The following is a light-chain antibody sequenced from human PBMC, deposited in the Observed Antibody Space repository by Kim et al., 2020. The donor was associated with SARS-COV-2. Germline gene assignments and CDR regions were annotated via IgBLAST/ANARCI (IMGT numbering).Light chain of an antibody. CDR3: QQYAASPCT. J-gene: IGKJ1*01. Sequence: SPGERATLSCRASQSVSSNYLAWYQHKPGQAPRLLIYGASSRATGIPDTFSGGGSGTDFTLTISRLEPEDFAVYYCQQYAASPCTFGQGTKVDIK. V-gene: IGKV3-20*01. CDR1: QSVSSNY. CDR2: GAS.